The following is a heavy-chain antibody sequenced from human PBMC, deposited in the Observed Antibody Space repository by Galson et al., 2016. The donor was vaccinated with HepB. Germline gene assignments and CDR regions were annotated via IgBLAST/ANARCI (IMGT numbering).Heavy chain of an antibody. V-gene: IGHV3-33*01. CDR2: IWYDENKK. Sequence: AASGFTFSNYGMHWVRQTPGKGLEWVAIIWYDENKKFYTDSVKGRFTISRDNSKNTLYLQMNSLRDEDTAVYYCSRYEPYYYAMDVWGKGTTVTVSS. D-gene: IGHD3-16*01. J-gene: IGHJ6*04. CDR3: SRYEPYYYAMDV. CDR1: GFTFSNYG.